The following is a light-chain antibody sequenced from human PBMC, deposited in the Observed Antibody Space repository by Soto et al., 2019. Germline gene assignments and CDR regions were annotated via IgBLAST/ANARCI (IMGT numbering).Light chain of an antibody. CDR2: WAS. V-gene: IGKV4-1*01. CDR1: QSVLYSSNNKNY. J-gene: IGKJ4*01. CDR3: QQYYRTPS. Sequence: DIVMTQSPDSLAVSLGERATINCKSSQSVLYSSNNKNYLAWYQQKPGQHHKLLIYWASTRESGVPDRFSGSRSGTDFTLTISSLQAEEVAVYCCQQYYRTPSFGGGTKVEIK.